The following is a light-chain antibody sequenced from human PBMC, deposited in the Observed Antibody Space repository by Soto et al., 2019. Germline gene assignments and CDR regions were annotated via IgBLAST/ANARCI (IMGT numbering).Light chain of an antibody. V-gene: IGKV3-20*01. CDR1: QSVSSSY. CDR3: QQHGSSIT. J-gene: IGKJ3*01. CDR2: GAS. Sequence: EIVLTQSPGTLSLSPGERATLSCRASQSVSSSYLAWYQQTPDQATRLLIYGASSRATGIPDRFSGSGSGTDFILTISRLAHEDFAVYYCQQHGSSITFGPGTKVEIK.